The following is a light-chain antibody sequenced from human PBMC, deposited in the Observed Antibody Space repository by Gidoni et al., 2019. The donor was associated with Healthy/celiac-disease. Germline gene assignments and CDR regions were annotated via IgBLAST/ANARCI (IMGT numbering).Light chain of an antibody. V-gene: IGLV2-11*01. CDR3: CSYAGSSWV. J-gene: IGLJ3*02. CDR2: DVS. Sequence: QSAPTQPRSVSGSPGQSVTIPCTGTSSDVGGYNYVSWYQQHPGKAPKLMIYDVSKRPSGVPDRFSGSKSGNTASLTISGLQAEDEADYYCCSYAGSSWVFGGGTKLTVL. CDR1: SSDVGGYNY.